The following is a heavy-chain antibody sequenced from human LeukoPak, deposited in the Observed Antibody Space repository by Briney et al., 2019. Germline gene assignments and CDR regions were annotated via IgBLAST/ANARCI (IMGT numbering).Heavy chain of an antibody. CDR1: GGSFSGYY. D-gene: IGHD4-17*01. J-gene: IGHJ5*02. Sequence: SETLSLTCAVYGGSFSGYYWSWIRQPPGKGLEWIGEINHSGSTNYNPSLKSQVTISVDTSKNQFSLKLSSVTAADTAVYYCARWPTYARINWFDPWGQGTLVTVSS. CDR2: INHSGST. CDR3: ARWPTYARINWFDP. V-gene: IGHV4-34*01.